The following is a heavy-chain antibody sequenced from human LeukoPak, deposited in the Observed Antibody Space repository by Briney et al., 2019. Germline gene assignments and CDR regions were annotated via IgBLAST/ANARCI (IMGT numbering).Heavy chain of an antibody. Sequence: ASVKVSCKASGYTFTSYYMHWVRQAPGQGLEWMGIINPSGGSTSYAQKFQGRVTMTRDTSTSTIYMELSSLRSEDTAAYYCARVKMVTKAPQAFYIWGEGKMVTVFS. CDR1: GYTFTSYY. D-gene: IGHD5-24*01. V-gene: IGHV1-46*01. J-gene: IGHJ3*02. CDR3: ARVKMVTKAPQAFYI. CDR2: INPSGGST.